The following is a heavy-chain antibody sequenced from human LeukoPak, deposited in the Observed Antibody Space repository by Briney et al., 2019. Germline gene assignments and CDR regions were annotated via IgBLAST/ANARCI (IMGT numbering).Heavy chain of an antibody. CDR3: ARHSSLPTRNWFDP. CDR2: IYYSGST. CDR1: GGSISSSSYY. Sequence: SETLSLTCTVSGGSISSSSYYWGWIRQPPGKGLEWIGSIYYSGSTYYNPSLKSRVTISVDTSKNQFSLKLSSVTAADTAVYYCARHSSLPTRNWFDPWGQGTLVTVSS. J-gene: IGHJ5*02. V-gene: IGHV4-39*01.